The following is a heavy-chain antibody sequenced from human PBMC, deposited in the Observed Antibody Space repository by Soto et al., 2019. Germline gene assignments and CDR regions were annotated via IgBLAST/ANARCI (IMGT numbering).Heavy chain of an antibody. CDR1: GYPFTSYD. Sequence: QVQLVQSGAEVKKPGASVKVSCKASGYPFTSYDINWVRQATGQGLEWMGWMNPNSGNTGYAQKFLGRVTMTRNTSISTAYMVLSSLRSEDTAVYYCARVGMVRGPRSPAHYWGHGTLVTVSS. V-gene: IGHV1-8*01. CDR3: ARVGMVRGPRSPAHY. CDR2: MNPNSGNT. D-gene: IGHD3-10*01. J-gene: IGHJ4*01.